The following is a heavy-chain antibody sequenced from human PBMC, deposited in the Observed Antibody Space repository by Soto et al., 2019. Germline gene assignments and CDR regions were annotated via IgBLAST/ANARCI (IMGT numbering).Heavy chain of an antibody. V-gene: IGHV1-69*12. CDR1: GGTFGNSA. J-gene: IGHJ5*02. Sequence: QVQLVQPGAEVKKPGSSVNVSCKTSGGTFGNSAVTWVRQAPGQVLEWLGGIVPMFGTANYAQKFQGRVTITADESTITAYMELSSLNTDDTVVYYCARDGDPQSAFWSGPLGGGRFDPWGQGTLVTVSS. CDR3: ARDGDPQSAFWSGPLGGGRFDP. CDR2: IVPMFGTA. D-gene: IGHD3-3*01.